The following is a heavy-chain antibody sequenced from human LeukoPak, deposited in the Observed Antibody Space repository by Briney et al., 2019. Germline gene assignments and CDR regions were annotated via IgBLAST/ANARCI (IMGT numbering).Heavy chain of an antibody. CDR1: GFTLSNSW. CDR3: ARERFHYDV. CDR2: ITSDGTDK. D-gene: IGHD3-22*01. Sequence: GGSLRLSCEASGFTLSNSWMHWVRQTPAKGLVWVSRITSDGTDKQYADSVKGRFTISRDNAKNTLHLQMNSLRVEDTALYYCARERFHYDVGGQGTLVTVSS. J-gene: IGHJ4*02. V-gene: IGHV3-74*01.